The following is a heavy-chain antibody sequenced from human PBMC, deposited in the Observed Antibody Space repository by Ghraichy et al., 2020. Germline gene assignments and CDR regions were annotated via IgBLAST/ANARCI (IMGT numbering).Heavy chain of an antibody. CDR3: AAGGDFGFLHY. CDR2: VIPSLDTS. CDR1: GGTFNTYP. Sequence: SVKVSCKASGGTFNTYPVSWVRQAPGQGLEWMGSVIPSLDTSTYSQTFQGRVISTADESTSTASLELSSLRSDDTALYFSAAGGDFGFLHYWGQGTLVTVSS. D-gene: IGHD3-16*01. V-gene: IGHV1-69*11. J-gene: IGHJ4*02.